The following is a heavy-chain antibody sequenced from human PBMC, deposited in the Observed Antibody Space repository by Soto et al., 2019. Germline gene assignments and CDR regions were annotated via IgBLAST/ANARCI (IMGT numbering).Heavy chain of an antibody. J-gene: IGHJ6*02. CDR1: GGSFSGYY. V-gene: IGHV4-34*01. Sequence: QVQLQQWGAGLLKPSETLSLTCAVYGGSFSGYYWSWIRQPPGKGLEWIGEINHSGSTNYNPSLKRRVTISVDTSKNQFSLKLSSVTAADTAVYYCARGRDPTFLGDIVVVTANYYYYYGMDVWGQGTTVTVSS. CDR2: INHSGST. D-gene: IGHD2-21*02. CDR3: ARGRDPTFLGDIVVVTANYYYYYGMDV.